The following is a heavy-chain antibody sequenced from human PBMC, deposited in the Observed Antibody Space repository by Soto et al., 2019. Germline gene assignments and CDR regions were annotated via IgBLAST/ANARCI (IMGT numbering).Heavy chain of an antibody. CDR3: ARGYISPDY. D-gene: IGHD3-16*02. V-gene: IGHV3-11*01. Sequence: QVQLVESGGGLVKPGMSLRLSCVASGFTFTDYYMSWIRQAPGKGLEWVSFISSRGTTIYYADAVKGRFTISRDNDKNSLYLQMNSLRAEDTAVYYCARGYISPDYWGQGILVTVSS. CDR1: GFTFTDYY. J-gene: IGHJ4*02. CDR2: ISSRGTTI.